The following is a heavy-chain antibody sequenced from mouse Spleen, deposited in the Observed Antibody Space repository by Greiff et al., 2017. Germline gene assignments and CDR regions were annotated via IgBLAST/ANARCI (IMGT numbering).Heavy chain of an antibody. Sequence: VQLNESGPGLVKPSQSLSLTCSVTGYSITSGYYWNWIRQFPGNKLEWMGYISYDGSNNYNPSLKNRISITRDTSKNQFFLKLNSVTTEDTATYYCARDDGSWGAWFAYWGQGTLVTVSA. J-gene: IGHJ3*01. CDR1: GYSITSGYY. CDR2: ISYDGSN. D-gene: IGHD1-1*02. V-gene: IGHV3-6*01. CDR3: ARDDGSWGAWFAY.